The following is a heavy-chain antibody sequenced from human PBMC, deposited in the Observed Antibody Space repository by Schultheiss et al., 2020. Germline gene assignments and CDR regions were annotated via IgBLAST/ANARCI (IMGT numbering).Heavy chain of an antibody. CDR1: GGSFSGYY. J-gene: IGHJ3*02. CDR3: ARASRDGYWFRAFDI. CDR2: INHSGST. V-gene: IGHV4-34*01. Sequence: SETLSLTCAVYGGSFSGYYWSWIRQPPGKGLEWIGEINHSGSTYYNPSLKSRVTISVDTSKNQFSLKLSSVTAADTAVYYCARASRDGYWFRAFDIWGQGTMVTVSS. D-gene: IGHD5-24*01.